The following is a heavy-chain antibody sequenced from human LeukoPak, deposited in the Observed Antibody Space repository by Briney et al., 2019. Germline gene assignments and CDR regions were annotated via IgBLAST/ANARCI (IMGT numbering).Heavy chain of an antibody. J-gene: IGHJ3*02. V-gene: IGHV3-73*01. Sequence: RGSLKLSCAASGFTFSGSAMHWVRQASGKGLEWVGRITSKTNSYATAYAASVKGRFTISRDDSKNTAYLQMNSLKTEDTAVYYCTRGYCSSGSCYSYNWNDWDAFDIWGQGTMVTVSS. CDR1: GFTFSGSA. CDR3: TRGYCSSGSCYSYNWNDWDAFDI. D-gene: IGHD2-15*01. CDR2: ITSKTNSYAT.